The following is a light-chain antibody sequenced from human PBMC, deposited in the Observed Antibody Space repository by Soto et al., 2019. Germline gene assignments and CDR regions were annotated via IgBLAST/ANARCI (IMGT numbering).Light chain of an antibody. Sequence: DIQMTQSPSFLSASVGDRVTITCRASQGIVTYLVWYQQKPGKAPKLLIYAASALQSGVPSRFSGSGFGTDFTLTINSLQPEDVATYYCQKYDSAPRTFGQGTKVDIK. J-gene: IGKJ1*01. V-gene: IGKV1-27*01. CDR2: AAS. CDR3: QKYDSAPRT. CDR1: QGIVTY.